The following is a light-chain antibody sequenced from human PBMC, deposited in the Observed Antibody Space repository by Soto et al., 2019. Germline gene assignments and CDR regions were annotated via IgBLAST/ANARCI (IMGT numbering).Light chain of an antibody. CDR2: AAS. Sequence: DIQMTQSPSSLSASVGDRVTITCRARQSISSYLNWYQQKPGTAPKVLIYAASSLQSGVPSRFSGSGSGTDFTLTISSLQPEDFATYYCQQSYSTPWTFGQGTKVEIK. CDR3: QQSYSTPWT. V-gene: IGKV1-39*01. CDR1: QSISSY. J-gene: IGKJ1*01.